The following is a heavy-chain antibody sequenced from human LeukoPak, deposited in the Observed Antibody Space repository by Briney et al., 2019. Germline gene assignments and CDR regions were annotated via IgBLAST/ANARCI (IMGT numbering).Heavy chain of an antibody. D-gene: IGHD4-17*01. CDR1: GGSISSGSYY. Sequence: PSETLSLTCTVSGGSISSGSYYWSWIRQPAGKGLEWIGRIYTSGSTNYNPSLKSRVTISVDTSKNQFSLKLSSVTAADTAVYYCASRISLRYGDRDYWGQGTLVTVSS. CDR2: IYTSGST. J-gene: IGHJ4*02. V-gene: IGHV4-61*02. CDR3: ASRISLRYGDRDY.